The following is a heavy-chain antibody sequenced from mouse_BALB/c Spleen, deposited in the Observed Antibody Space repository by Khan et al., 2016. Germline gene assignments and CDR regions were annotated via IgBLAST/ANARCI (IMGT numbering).Heavy chain of an antibody. CDR2: ILSGSDTN. Sequence: VQLQESGAELMKPGASVKISCKATGYTFSNYWIEWVKQRPGHGLEWIGEILSGSDTNNYNEKFKGKATFTADTSSNTAYMQISSLTSEDSAVYYCARAPYYGNYDYVMDYWGQGTSVTVSS. J-gene: IGHJ4*01. D-gene: IGHD2-10*01. CDR1: GYTFSNYW. V-gene: IGHV1-9*01. CDR3: ARAPYYGNYDYVMDY.